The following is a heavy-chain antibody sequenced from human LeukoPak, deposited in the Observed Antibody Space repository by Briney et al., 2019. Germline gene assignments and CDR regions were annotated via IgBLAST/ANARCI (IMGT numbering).Heavy chain of an antibody. CDR1: GFTFSSYW. V-gene: IGHV3-7*01. D-gene: IGHD3-22*01. CDR2: IKQDGSAK. CDR3: ARDLKRRVYYDSSGSDDAFDI. J-gene: IGHJ3*02. Sequence: GGSLRLSCAASGFTFSSYWMSWVRHAPGKGLEWVANIKQDGSAKFYVDSVKGRFTISRDNAKNSLYLQMNSLRAEDTAVYYCARDLKRRVYYDSSGSDDAFDIWGQGTMVTVSS.